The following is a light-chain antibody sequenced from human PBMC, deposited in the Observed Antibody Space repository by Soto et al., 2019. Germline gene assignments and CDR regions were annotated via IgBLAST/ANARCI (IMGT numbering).Light chain of an antibody. CDR3: TSYAGGNNV. V-gene: IGLV2-8*01. J-gene: IGLJ1*01. CDR2: EVN. CDR1: SSDVGGYNY. Sequence: QSALTQPPSASGSPGQSVTISCTGTSSDVGGYNYVSWYQQYPGKVPKLMVYEVNNRPSGVPDRFSGSKSGNTASLTVSGHQAEDEADYYCTSYAGGNNVFGTGTKVTVL.